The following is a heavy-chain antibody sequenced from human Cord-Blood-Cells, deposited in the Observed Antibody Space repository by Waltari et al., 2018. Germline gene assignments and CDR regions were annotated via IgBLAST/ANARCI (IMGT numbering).Heavy chain of an antibody. V-gene: IGHV3-53*01. J-gene: IGHJ3*02. Sequence: EVQLVESGGGLIQPGGSLRLSCAASGFTVSSNYMSWVRQAPGKGREWVSVIYSGGSTYYADSVKGRFTISRDNSKNTLYLQMNSLRAEDTAVYYCASSSSWYAFDIWGQGTMVTVSS. CDR1: GFTVSSNY. CDR2: IYSGGST. CDR3: ASSSSWYAFDI. D-gene: IGHD6-13*01.